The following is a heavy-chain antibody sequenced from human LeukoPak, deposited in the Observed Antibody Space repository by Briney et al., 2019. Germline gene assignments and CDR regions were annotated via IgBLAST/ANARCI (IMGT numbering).Heavy chain of an antibody. D-gene: IGHD3-22*01. V-gene: IGHV3-23*01. CDR3: AKRRPYYDSSGYLDY. J-gene: IGHJ4*02. CDR2: ISNSGDST. CDR1: GFIFSSNA. Sequence: GGSLRLSCAASGFIFSSNAMSWVRQAPGKGLEWVSGISNSGDSTYYADSVKGRFTISRDNSKYTLYLQMNTLRAEDTAVYYCAKRRPYYDSSGYLDYWGQGTLVTVSS.